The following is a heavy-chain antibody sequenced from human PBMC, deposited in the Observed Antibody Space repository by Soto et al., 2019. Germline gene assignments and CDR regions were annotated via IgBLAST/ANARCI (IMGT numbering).Heavy chain of an antibody. D-gene: IGHD1-26*01. V-gene: IGHV1-69*13. J-gene: IGHJ4*02. CDR3: APSWGSTTLHCFDY. CDR2: IIPIFGTA. CDR1: GGTFSSYA. Sequence: GASVKVSCKASGGTFSSYAISWVRQAPGQGLEWMGGIIPIFGTANYAQKFQGRVTITADESTSTAYMELSSLRSEDTAVYYCAPSWGSTTLHCFDYWGQGTLVTVSS.